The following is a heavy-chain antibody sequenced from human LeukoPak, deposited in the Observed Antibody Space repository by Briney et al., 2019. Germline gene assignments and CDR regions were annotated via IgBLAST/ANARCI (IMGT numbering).Heavy chain of an antibody. J-gene: IGHJ4*02. CDR1: GFTFSNYA. V-gene: IGHV3-23*01. CDR2: ISGSGGST. D-gene: IGHD3-22*01. Sequence: PGGSLRLSCAASGFTFSNYAMTWVRQAPGKGLEWVSGISGSGGSTNYADSVRGRFTISRDNSKSTLYLQMNSLRVEDTAIYYCAKCYYYDSSGYYYPDYWGQGTLVTVSS. CDR3: AKCYYYDSSGYYYPDY.